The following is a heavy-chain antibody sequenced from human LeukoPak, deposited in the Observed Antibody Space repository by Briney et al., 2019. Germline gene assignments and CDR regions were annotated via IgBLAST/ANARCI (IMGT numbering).Heavy chain of an antibody. CDR1: GGTFSSYA. CDR2: IIPIFGTA. CDR3: ARDRIAVAAKYYFDY. D-gene: IGHD6-19*01. J-gene: IGHJ4*02. V-gene: IGHV1-69*01. Sequence: ASVKVSCKASGGTFSSYAISWVRQAPGQGLKWMGGIIPIFGTANYAQKFQGRVTITADESTSTAYMELSSLRSEDTAVYYCARDRIAVAAKYYFDYWGQGTLVTVSS.